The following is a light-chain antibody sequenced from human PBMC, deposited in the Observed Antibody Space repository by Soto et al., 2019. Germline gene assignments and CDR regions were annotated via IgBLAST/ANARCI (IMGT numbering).Light chain of an antibody. V-gene: IGLV2-8*01. CDR2: EVS. CDR1: SSDVGGYNY. Sequence: QSALTQPPSASGSAGQSVTISCTGTSSDVGGYNYVSWYQQHPGKAPQLMIYEVSKRPSGVPDRFSGSKSGNTASLIVSGLQAEDEADYYCSSYAGSYRVFGTGTKLTVL. J-gene: IGLJ1*01. CDR3: SSYAGSYRV.